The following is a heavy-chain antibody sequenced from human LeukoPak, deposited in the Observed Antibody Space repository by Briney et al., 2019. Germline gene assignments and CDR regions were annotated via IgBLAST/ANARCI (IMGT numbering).Heavy chain of an antibody. D-gene: IGHD2-15*01. CDR2: ISYDGSNK. V-gene: IGHV3-30*18. J-gene: IGHJ6*02. Sequence: GGSLRLSCAASGFTFSSYGMHWVRQAPGKGLEWVAVISYDGSNKYYADSVKGRFTISRDNSKNTLYLQMNSLRAEDTAVYYCAKDTVVVVVAAIHGMDVWGQGTTVTVSS. CDR3: AKDTVVVVVAAIHGMDV. CDR1: GFTFSSYG.